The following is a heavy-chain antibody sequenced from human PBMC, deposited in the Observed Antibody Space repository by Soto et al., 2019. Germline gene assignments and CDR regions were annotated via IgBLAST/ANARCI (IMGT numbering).Heavy chain of an antibody. CDR1: GFTFSSFG. D-gene: IGHD4-4*01. J-gene: IGHJ4*02. CDR2: IWYDGSNE. V-gene: IGHV3-33*01. Sequence: QVQLVESGGGVVQPGRSLRLSCAASGFTFSSFGMHWVRQAPGKGLEWVAVIWYDGSNEYYVDSVKGRFTISRDNSKNTLYLQMNSLRAEDTAVYYCARAESGYSNYAVYWGQGTLVTVSS. CDR3: ARAESGYSNYAVY.